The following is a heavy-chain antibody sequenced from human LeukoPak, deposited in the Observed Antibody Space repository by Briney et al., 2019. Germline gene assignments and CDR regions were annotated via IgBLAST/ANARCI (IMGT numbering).Heavy chain of an antibody. CDR3: ARGGQGTGWFDP. J-gene: IGHJ5*02. CDR2: MNPNSGNT. V-gene: IGHV1-8*01. CDR1: GYTFTGYD. D-gene: IGHD2-8*02. Sequence: GASVKVSCKASGYTFTGYDINWVRQATGQGLEWMGWMNPNSGNTGYAQKFQGRVTMTRNTSISTAYMEVSSLRSEDTAVYYCARGGQGTGWFDPWGQGTLVTVSS.